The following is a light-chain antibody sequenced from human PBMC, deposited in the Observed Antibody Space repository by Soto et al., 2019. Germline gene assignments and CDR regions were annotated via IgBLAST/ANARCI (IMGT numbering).Light chain of an antibody. V-gene: IGKV1-33*01. CDR3: QQCDDFIT. Sequence: DIPMTQSPSSLSASVGDRVTITCQASQDIKNYLNWYQQKPGKAPKLLIYEASNLETGVPSRFSGSGPGRSFTFSISSLQPEDIATYYCQQCDDFITFGGGTRIEIK. J-gene: IGKJ4*01. CDR1: QDIKNY. CDR2: EAS.